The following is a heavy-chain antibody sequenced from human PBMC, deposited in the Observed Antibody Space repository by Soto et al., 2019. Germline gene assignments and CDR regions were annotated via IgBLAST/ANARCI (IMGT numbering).Heavy chain of an antibody. V-gene: IGHV4-61*08. J-gene: IGHJ6*02. CDR2: IYYSGST. Sequence: SETLSLTCTVSGGSISSGGYYWSWIRQHPGKGLEWIGYIYYSGSTYYNPPLKSRATISVDTSKNQFSLKLNSVTAADTAVYYCARDLWGYCGTDCYPLDVWGQGTTVTVSS. D-gene: IGHD2-21*02. CDR1: GGSISSGGYY. CDR3: ARDLWGYCGTDCYPLDV.